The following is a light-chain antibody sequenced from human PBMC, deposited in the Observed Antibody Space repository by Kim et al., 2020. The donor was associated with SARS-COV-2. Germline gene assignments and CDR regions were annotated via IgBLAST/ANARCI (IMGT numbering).Light chain of an antibody. CDR1: QSVSSSY. J-gene: IGKJ2*01. CDR3: QQYGSSPMYT. V-gene: IGKV3-20*01. CDR2: GAS. Sequence: EIVLTKSPGTLSLSPGERVTLSCRASQSVSSSYLAWYQQKPGQAPRLLIYGASSRATGIPDRFSGSGSGTDFTLTISRLEPEDFAVYYCQQYGSSPMYTFGHGTKLEI.